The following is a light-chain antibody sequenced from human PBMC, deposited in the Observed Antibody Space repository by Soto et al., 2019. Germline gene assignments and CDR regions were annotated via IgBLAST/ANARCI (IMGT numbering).Light chain of an antibody. CDR2: DTS. CDR1: QSVSHK. J-gene: IGKJ1*01. Sequence: ELALTQSPATLSVSPGERATLSCRASQSVSHKLAWYQQKPGQAPRLLIYDTSARAAGIPARFSGSGSATEFTLTISSLQSEDFALYYCQHNLKWSPTFGQGTKVDIK. V-gene: IGKV3-15*01. CDR3: QHNLKWSPT.